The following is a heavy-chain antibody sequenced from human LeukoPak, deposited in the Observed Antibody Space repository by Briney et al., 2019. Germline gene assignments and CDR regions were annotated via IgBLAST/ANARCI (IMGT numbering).Heavy chain of an antibody. D-gene: IGHD3-22*01. J-gene: IGHJ4*02. CDR2: ISSRGSTI. CDR3: ARADYSSGYYALEY. V-gene: IGHV3-11*04. CDR1: GFTFSDYY. Sequence: TGGSLRLSCAASGFTFSDYYMSWIRQAPGKGLEWVSYISSRGSTIYYADSVKGRFTISRDNAKNSLYLQMNSLRAEDTAVYYCARADYSSGYYALEYWGQGTLVTVSS.